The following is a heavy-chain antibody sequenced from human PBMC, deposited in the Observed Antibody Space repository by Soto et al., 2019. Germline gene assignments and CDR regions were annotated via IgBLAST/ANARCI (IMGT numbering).Heavy chain of an antibody. CDR1: GYTFTGYY. J-gene: IGHJ3*02. Sequence: GASVKVSCKASGYTFTGYYLHWVRQAPGQGLEWVGWINPKNGATNYAQKFQGWVTMTRDTSISTAYMELRRLTSDDTAVYYCARDGAYRSTKNAFDIWGQGTMVTVSS. CDR2: INPKNGAT. V-gene: IGHV1-2*04. CDR3: ARDGAYRSTKNAFDI. D-gene: IGHD2-8*01.